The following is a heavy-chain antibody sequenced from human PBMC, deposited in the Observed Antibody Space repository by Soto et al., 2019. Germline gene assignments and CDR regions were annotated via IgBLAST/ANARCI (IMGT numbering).Heavy chain of an antibody. CDR1: GGSISSYY. J-gene: IGHJ3*02. D-gene: IGHD2-15*01. Sequence: QVQLQESGPGLVKPSETLSLTCTVSGGSISSYYWSWIRQPPGKGLEWIGYIYYSGSSNYNPSLKSRVTISGDTSKNQFSLKLSSVTAADTAVYYCASGYCSGGSGPGGAFDIWGQGTMVTVSS. V-gene: IGHV4-59*08. CDR2: IYYSGSS. CDR3: ASGYCSGGSGPGGAFDI.